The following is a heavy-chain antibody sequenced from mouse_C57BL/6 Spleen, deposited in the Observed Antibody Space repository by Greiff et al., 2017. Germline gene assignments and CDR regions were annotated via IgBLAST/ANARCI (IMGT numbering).Heavy chain of an antibody. CDR2: INPYHGGT. D-gene: IGHD1-1*01. CDR3: ARGGITTVSHGAMDY. CDR1: GYTFTDYY. V-gene: IGHV1-19*01. Sequence: EVKLQQSGPVLVKPGASVKMSCKASGYTFTDYYMNWVKQSHGKSLEWIGVINPYHGGTSYNQKFKGKATLTVDKSSSTAYMELNSLTSEDSAVYDCARGGITTVSHGAMDYWGQGTSVTVSS. J-gene: IGHJ4*01.